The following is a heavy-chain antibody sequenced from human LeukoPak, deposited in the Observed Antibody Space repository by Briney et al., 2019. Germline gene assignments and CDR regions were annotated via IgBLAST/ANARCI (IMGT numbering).Heavy chain of an antibody. CDR3: AKDMGTIAVAGYFDY. V-gene: IGHV3-30-3*01. Sequence: GRSLRLSCAASGFTFSSYAMHWVRQAPGKGLEWVAVISYDGSNKYYADSVKGRFTISRDNAKNSLYLQMNSLRAEDTALYYCAKDMGTIAVAGYFDYWGQGTLVTVSS. CDR1: GFTFSSYA. D-gene: IGHD6-19*01. CDR2: ISYDGSNK. J-gene: IGHJ4*02.